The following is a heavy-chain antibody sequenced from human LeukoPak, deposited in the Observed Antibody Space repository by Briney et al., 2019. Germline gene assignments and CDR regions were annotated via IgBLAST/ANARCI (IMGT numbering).Heavy chain of an antibody. D-gene: IGHD6-6*01. CDR3: ARNLPYSSSSFDYFDY. CDR1: GGTFSSYT. CDR2: IIHILSIA. Sequence: AAVKDSCKASGGTFSSYTLSWVRQAPGQGLEWMGRIIHILSIANYAQKFQGRVTITPDKSTSTAYMELSSLRSEDTAVYYCARNLPYSSSSFDYFDYWGQGTLVTVSS. V-gene: IGHV1-69*02. J-gene: IGHJ4*02.